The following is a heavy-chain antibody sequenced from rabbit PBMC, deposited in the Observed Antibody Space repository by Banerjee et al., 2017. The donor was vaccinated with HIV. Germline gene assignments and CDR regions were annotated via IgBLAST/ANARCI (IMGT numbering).Heavy chain of an antibody. V-gene: IGHV1S40*01. CDR2: IYAGSSGST. Sequence: QSLEESGGDLVKPGASLTLTCKASGFDFSSNAMCWVRQAPGKGPEWIACIYAGSSGSTYYASWAKGRFTISKTSSTTVTLQVTSLTVADTATYFCVRGASSSGYYNLWGPGTLVTVS. D-gene: IGHD1-1*01. CDR1: GFDFSSNA. J-gene: IGHJ4*01. CDR3: VRGASSSGYYNL.